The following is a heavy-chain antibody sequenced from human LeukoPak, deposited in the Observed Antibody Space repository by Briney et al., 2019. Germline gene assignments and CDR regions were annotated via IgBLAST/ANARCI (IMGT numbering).Heavy chain of an antibody. Sequence: PGGSLRLSCAASGFTFSSYSMNWVRQAPGKGLEWVSSISSSSSYIYYADSVKGRFTISRDNAKNSLYLQMNSLRAEDTAVYYCARDSYSDGVPAARTDWFDPWGQGTLVTVSS. CDR3: ARDSYSDGVPAARTDWFDP. CDR1: GFTFSSYS. D-gene: IGHD2-2*01. J-gene: IGHJ5*02. CDR2: ISSSSSYI. V-gene: IGHV3-21*01.